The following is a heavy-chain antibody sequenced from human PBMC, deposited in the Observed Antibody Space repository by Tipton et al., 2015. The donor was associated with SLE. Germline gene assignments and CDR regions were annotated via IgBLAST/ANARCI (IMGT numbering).Heavy chain of an antibody. CDR1: GFTFSSYE. CDR3: ASFQHHVYGDYFDY. J-gene: IGHJ4*02. V-gene: IGHV3-48*03. CDR2: ISSSGSTI. D-gene: IGHD4-17*01. Sequence: SLRLSCAASGFTFSSYEMNWVRQAPGKGLEWVSYISSSGSTIYYADSVKGRVTISRDNAKNSLYLQMNSLRAEDTAVYYCASFQHHVYGDYFDYWGQGTLVTVSS.